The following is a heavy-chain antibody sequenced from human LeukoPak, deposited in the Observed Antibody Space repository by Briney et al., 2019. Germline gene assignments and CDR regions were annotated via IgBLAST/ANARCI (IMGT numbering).Heavy chain of an antibody. D-gene: IGHD4-23*01. Sequence: SETLSLTCSVYADSISSSSYYWGWIRQPPGKGLEWIGSIHYSGSTYYNPSLKSRVIISVDTSKNQFSLKLNSVTAADTAVYYCARDQKLSVVDSWGQGSLVTVSS. CDR2: IHYSGST. V-gene: IGHV4-39*07. J-gene: IGHJ4*02. CDR3: ARDQKLSVVDS. CDR1: ADSISSSSYY.